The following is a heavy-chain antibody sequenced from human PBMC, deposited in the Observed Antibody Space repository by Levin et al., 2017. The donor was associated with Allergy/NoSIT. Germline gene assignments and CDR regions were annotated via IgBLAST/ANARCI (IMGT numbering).Heavy chain of an antibody. CDR3: ARDEEAYGDAFDI. J-gene: IGHJ3*02. CDR1: GFTFSSYG. Sequence: GGSLRLSCAASGFTFSSYGMIWVRQAPGKGLEWVSYISVRRTTIYYADSVKGRFTISRADAKNPLYLQMSSLRAEDTAVYVCARDEEAYGDAFDIWGQGTKVTVSS. D-gene: IGHD2-8*01. CDR2: ISVRRTTI. V-gene: IGHV3-48*01.